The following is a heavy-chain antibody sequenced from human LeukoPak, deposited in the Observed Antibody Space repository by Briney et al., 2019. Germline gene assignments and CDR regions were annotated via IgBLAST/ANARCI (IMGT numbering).Heavy chain of an antibody. J-gene: IGHJ4*02. CDR2: INTDGSST. V-gene: IGHV3-74*01. CDR1: GFTFSSYW. Sequence: GGSLRLSCAASGFTFSSYWMHWVRQAPGKGLVRVSRINTDGSSTSYADSVKSRFTISRDNAKNTLYLQMNSLRAEDTAVYYCARDPFGVVIPFDYWGQGTLVTVSS. D-gene: IGHD3-3*01. CDR3: ARDPFGVVIPFDY.